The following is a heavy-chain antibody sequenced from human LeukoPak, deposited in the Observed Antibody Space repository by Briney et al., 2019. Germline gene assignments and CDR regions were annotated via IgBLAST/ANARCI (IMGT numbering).Heavy chain of an antibody. J-gene: IGHJ5*02. Sequence: SQTLSLTCGVSGGSISSGGYSWNWIRQPPGKGLEWIGHIYHSGSTYYNPSLKSRVTISVDGSKNQFSLRLSSVTAADTAVYYGARGGGGIWFGELGWFDPWGQGTLVTVSS. CDR2: IYHSGST. CDR3: ARGGGGIWFGELGWFDP. CDR1: GGSISSGGYS. V-gene: IGHV4-30-2*01. D-gene: IGHD3-10*01.